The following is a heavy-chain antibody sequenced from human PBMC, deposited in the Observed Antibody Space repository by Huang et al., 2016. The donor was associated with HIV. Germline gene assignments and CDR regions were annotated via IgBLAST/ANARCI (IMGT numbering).Heavy chain of an antibody. V-gene: IGHV1-8*01. D-gene: IGHD2-15*01. Sequence: QVQLVLSGAEVKKPGAAVRVHCKAPGYTFSNNDINGVRQAPGQGLAWMGWMNPNSGNTGYARKFQGRVTMTRSTSISTAYMELSRLRFEDTAVYYCATLPPVNYGRSGGRVRDYWGQGSLVTVSS. CDR1: GYTFSNND. CDR3: ATLPPVNYGRSGGRVRDY. CDR2: MNPNSGNT. J-gene: IGHJ4*02.